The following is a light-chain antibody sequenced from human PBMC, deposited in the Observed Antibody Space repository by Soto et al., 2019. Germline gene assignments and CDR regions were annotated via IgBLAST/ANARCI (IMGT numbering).Light chain of an antibody. J-gene: IGKJ4*01. V-gene: IGKV1-39*01. CDR2: DTS. Sequence: DIQMTQSPSSLSASVGDRVTITCRASQSIRKYLNWYQQKPGKAPKFLIYDTSSLQSGVPSRFSGSGSGTDFTLTISSLQLEDFATYYCQQTYSTPTFGGGTKLDIK. CDR1: QSIRKY. CDR3: QQTYSTPT.